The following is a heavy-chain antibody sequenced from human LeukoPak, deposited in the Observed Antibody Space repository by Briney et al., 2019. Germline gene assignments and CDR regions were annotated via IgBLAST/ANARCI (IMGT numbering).Heavy chain of an antibody. V-gene: IGHV3-30*18. CDR2: ISYDGSNK. CDR3: AKSVYDY. CDR1: GFTFSSYG. D-gene: IGHD2-8*01. Sequence: GGSLRLSCAASGFTFSSYGMHWVRQAPGKGLEWVAVISYDGSNKYYADSVEGRFTISRDNSKNTLYLQMNSLRAEDTAVYYCAKSVYDYWGQGTLVTVSS. J-gene: IGHJ4*02.